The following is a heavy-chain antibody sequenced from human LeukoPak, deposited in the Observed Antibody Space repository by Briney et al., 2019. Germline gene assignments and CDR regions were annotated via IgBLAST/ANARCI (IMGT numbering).Heavy chain of an antibody. D-gene: IGHD6-13*01. CDR2: IKRDGSEE. CDR3: ARDPYSNFFGAFDI. Sequence: GGSLRLSCVASKFTFSSYRMSWVRQAPGKGLEWVANIKRDGSEEYYVDSVKGRFTISRDNAKNSLYLQMNSLRAEDTAVYYCARDPYSNFFGAFDIWGQGTMVTVSS. V-gene: IGHV3-7*04. J-gene: IGHJ3*02. CDR1: KFTFSSYR.